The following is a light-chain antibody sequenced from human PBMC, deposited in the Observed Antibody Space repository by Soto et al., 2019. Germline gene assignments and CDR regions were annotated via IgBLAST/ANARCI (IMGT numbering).Light chain of an antibody. CDR2: SIS. CDR3: LLYDGGAWV. V-gene: IGLV7-43*01. CDR1: TGAVTSAYY. Sequence: QTVVTQEPSLTVSPGGTVTLTCASSTGAVTSAYYPSWFQQIPGQAPRALIYSISNIHSWTPARFSGSLLGGKAALTLSGVQPEDEAEYYCLLYDGGAWVFGGGTKLTVL. J-gene: IGLJ3*02.